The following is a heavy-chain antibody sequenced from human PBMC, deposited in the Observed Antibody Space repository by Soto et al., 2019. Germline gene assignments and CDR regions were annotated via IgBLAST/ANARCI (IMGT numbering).Heavy chain of an antibody. V-gene: IGHV1-69*13. CDR2: IIPIFGTA. Sequence: GASVKVSCKASGGTFSSYAISWVRQAPGQGLEWMGGIIPIFGTANYAQKFQGRVTITADESTSTAYMELSSLRSEDTAVYYCASSYYDSSGYYQRFDYWGQGTLVTVSS. D-gene: IGHD3-22*01. J-gene: IGHJ4*02. CDR3: ASSYYDSSGYYQRFDY. CDR1: GGTFSSYA.